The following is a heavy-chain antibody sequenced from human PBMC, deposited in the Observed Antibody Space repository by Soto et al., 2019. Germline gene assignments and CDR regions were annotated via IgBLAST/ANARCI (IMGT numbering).Heavy chain of an antibody. CDR3: ARGVRSGSLTDWFDP. Sequence: PSETLSLTCAVYGGSFSGYYWIWIRQPPGKGLEWIGEVHHSGIINYNPSFKSRVTISVDTSKNQFSLHLSSVTAADTAVYYCARGVRSGSLTDWFDPWGQGTLVTVSS. D-gene: IGHD3-10*01. J-gene: IGHJ5*02. CDR1: GGSFSGYY. CDR2: VHHSGII. V-gene: IGHV4-34*01.